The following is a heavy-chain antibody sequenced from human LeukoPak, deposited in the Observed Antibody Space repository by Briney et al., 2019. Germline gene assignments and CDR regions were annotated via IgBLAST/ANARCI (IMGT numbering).Heavy chain of an antibody. J-gene: IGHJ4*02. CDR1: GGSISSSSYY. CDR2: IYYSGST. V-gene: IGHV4-39*01. CDR3: AVLNYYDSSGYLDY. Sequence: SQTLSLTCTVSGGSISSSSYYWGWIRQPPGKGLEWIGRIYYSGSTYYNPTLKSRVTISVDTSKNQFSLKLSAVTAADTAVYYCAVLNYYDSSGYLDYWGQGTLVTVSS. D-gene: IGHD3-22*01.